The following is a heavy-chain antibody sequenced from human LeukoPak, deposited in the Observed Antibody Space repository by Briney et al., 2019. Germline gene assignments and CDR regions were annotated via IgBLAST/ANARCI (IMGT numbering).Heavy chain of an antibody. CDR1: GFTFSSFA. Sequence: GGSLRLSCAASGFTFSSFAMHWVRQAPGKGLEWVAVMSSDGTKEYYADSLKGRFTISRDNSKSTLFLQMSSLRPEDTAVYYCSRDGDVTGETFDYWGQGTLVTVSS. CDR3: SRDGDVTGETFDY. CDR2: MSSDGTKE. D-gene: IGHD2-21*02. V-gene: IGHV3-30*15. J-gene: IGHJ4*02.